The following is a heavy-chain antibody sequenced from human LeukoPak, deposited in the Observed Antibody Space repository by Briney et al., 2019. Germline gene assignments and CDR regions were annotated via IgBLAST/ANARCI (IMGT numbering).Heavy chain of an antibody. CDR3: ARLPGVQLWSLFDY. D-gene: IGHD5-18*01. CDR1: GYTFTGYY. CDR2: INPNSGGT. Sequence: GASVKVSCKTSGYTFTGYYIRWVRQAPGQGLEWMGRINPNSGGTNYAQKFQGRVTMTRDTSISTAYMELSRLRSDDTAVYYCARLPGVQLWSLFDYWGQGTLVTVSS. V-gene: IGHV1-2*06. J-gene: IGHJ4*02.